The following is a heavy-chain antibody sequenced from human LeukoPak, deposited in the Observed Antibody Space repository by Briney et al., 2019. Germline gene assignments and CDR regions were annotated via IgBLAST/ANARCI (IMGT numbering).Heavy chain of an antibody. CDR1: GGSFSGYY. V-gene: IGHV4-34*01. Sequence: SETLCLTCAVYGGSFSGYYWSWIRQPPGKGLEWIGEINHSGSTNYNPSLKSRVTISVDTSKNQFSLKLSSVTAADTAVYYCARSRTGDWGQGTLVTVSS. J-gene: IGHJ4*02. CDR2: INHSGST. CDR3: ARSRTGD.